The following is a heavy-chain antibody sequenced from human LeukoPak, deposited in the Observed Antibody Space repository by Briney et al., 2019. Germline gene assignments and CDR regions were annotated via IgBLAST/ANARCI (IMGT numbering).Heavy chain of an antibody. CDR3: ARSLVPYTASPDY. V-gene: IGHV3-74*01. J-gene: IGHJ4*02. CDR2: INGDGSIA. CDR1: GLTFSTYW. Sequence: GGSLRLSCAAPGLTFSTYWMHWVRQVPGKGLVWVSRINGDGSIANYADSVKGRFTISRDNAKNTLYLQMNSLRAEDTAVYYCARSLVPYTASPDYWGQGTLVTVSS. D-gene: IGHD2-2*01.